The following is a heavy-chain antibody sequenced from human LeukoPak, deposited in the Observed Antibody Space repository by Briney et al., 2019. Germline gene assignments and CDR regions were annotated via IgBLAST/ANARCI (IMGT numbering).Heavy chain of an antibody. J-gene: IGHJ4*02. V-gene: IGHV3-30*18. CDR2: ISLDGSNK. CDR1: GFTFSRYG. Sequence: GRSQRLSCAASGFTFSRYGMHWVRQAPGKGLEWVAFISLDGSNKYYADSVKGRFTISRDNSVNTLYLQMNSLRAEDTAVYYCAKPTYGEEIFDYWGQGTLVTVSS. CDR3: AKPTYGEEIFDY. D-gene: IGHD3-3*01.